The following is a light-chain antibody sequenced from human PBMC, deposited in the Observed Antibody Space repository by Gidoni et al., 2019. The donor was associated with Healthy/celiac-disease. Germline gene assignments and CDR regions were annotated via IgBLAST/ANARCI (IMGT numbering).Light chain of an antibody. CDR1: SSNNGAGYD. CDR3: QSYDSSLSGPVV. V-gene: IGLV1-40*01. Sequence: QPVLPQPPPLSGAPRQTVTISCTGSSSNNGAGYDVHWYQRLPGTAPKLLIYGNSNRPAGVPDRFSGSKSGTSASRAITGLQAEDEADYYCQSYDSSLSGPVVFGGGTKLTVL. CDR2: GNS. J-gene: IGLJ2*01.